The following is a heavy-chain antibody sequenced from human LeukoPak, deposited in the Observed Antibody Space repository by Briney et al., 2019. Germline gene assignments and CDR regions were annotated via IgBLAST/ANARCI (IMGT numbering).Heavy chain of an antibody. CDR1: GGSISSSSYY. D-gene: IGHD3/OR15-3a*01. J-gene: IGHJ4*02. Sequence: SETLSLTCTVSGGSISSSSYYWSWIRQPPGKRLEWIGYIYHSGSTNYNPSLKSRVTISVDTSKNQFSLKLSSVTAADTAVYYCARRRTGWQVFDFWGQGTLVTVSS. CDR3: ARRRTGWQVFDF. V-gene: IGHV4-61*01. CDR2: IYHSGST.